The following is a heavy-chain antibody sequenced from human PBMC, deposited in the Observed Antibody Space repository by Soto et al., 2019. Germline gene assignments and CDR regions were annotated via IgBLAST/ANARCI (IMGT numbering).Heavy chain of an antibody. J-gene: IGHJ4*02. CDR3: TTDRYGSGSYYDY. D-gene: IGHD3-10*01. CDR2: IKSKTDGGTT. CDR1: GFTFSNAW. V-gene: IGHV3-15*01. Sequence: GGSLRLSCAASGFTFSNAWMSWVRQAPGKGLEWVGRIKSKTDGGTTDYAAPVKGRFTISRDDSKNTLYLQMNSLKTEDTAVYYCTTDRYGSGSYYDYWGQGTLVTVSS.